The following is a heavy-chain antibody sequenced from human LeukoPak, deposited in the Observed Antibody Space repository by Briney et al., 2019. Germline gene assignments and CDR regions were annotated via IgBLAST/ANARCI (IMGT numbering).Heavy chain of an antibody. CDR1: GGTFSSYA. D-gene: IGHD6-6*01. Sequence: SVKVSCKASGGTFSSYAISWVRQAPGQGLEWMGGIIPIFGTANYAQKFQGRVTITTDESTSTAYMELSSLRSEDTAVYYCARGDDSYSSSSKSWFDYWGQGTLVTVSS. CDR2: IIPIFGTA. V-gene: IGHV1-69*05. CDR3: ARGDDSYSSSSKSWFDY. J-gene: IGHJ4*02.